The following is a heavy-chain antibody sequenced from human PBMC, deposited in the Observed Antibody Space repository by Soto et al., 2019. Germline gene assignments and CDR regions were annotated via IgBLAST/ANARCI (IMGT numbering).Heavy chain of an antibody. CDR3: ARGHKQQLVRSGGWFDP. CDR1: GGSFNSYY. CDR2: INYSGST. D-gene: IGHD6-13*01. Sequence: QVQLQQWGAGLLKPSETLSLTCAVYGGSFNSYYWSWIRQPPGKGLEWIGEINYSGSTNYNPSLNSRVTISVDTSKNQFSRKLSSVTAADTAVYYCARGHKQQLVRSGGWFDPWGQGTLVTVSS. J-gene: IGHJ5*02. V-gene: IGHV4-34*01.